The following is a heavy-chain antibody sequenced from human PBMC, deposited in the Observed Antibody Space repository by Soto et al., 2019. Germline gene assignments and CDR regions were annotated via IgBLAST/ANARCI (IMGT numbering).Heavy chain of an antibody. D-gene: IGHD3-10*01. V-gene: IGHV4-34*08. CDR1: GGTFSSHS. CDR3: AESDVGTITQEY. J-gene: IGHJ4*02. Sequence: PSETLSLTCAIYGGTFSSHSRSWVRQPPGKGLEWIGEIDHGGSTNYNPSLKSRVTISGDTSKNQFSLELRSLTAADTGVYYCAESDVGTITQEYWGQGTRVTVSA. CDR2: IDHGGST.